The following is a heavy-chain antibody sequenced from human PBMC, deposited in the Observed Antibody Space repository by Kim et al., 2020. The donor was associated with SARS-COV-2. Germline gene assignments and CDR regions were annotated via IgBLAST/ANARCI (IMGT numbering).Heavy chain of an antibody. CDR3: AGTNRPYVPVDS. CDR2: T. V-gene: IGHV4-4*02. D-gene: IGHD1-1*01. J-gene: IGHJ4*02. Sequence: TNYIPSLKSRVTISVDKSKNQFSLNLYTVTAADTAVYYCAGTNRPYVPVDSWGQGTLVTVSS.